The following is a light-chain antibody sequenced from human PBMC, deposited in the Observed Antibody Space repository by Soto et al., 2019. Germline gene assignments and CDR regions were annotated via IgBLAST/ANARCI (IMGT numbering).Light chain of an antibody. J-gene: IGKJ3*01. CDR3: QQRSNWPRFT. Sequence: EIVLTQSPATLSLSPGERATLSCRASQSVSSYLAWYQKKPGQAPRLLIYDASNRATGIPARFSGSGSGTDFTLTISSLEPADFAVYYCQQRSNWPRFTFGPGTKVDIK. V-gene: IGKV3-11*01. CDR2: DAS. CDR1: QSVSSY.